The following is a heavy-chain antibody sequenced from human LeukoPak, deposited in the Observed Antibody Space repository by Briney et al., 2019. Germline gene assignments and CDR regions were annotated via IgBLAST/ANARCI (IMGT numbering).Heavy chain of an antibody. V-gene: IGHV1-2*06. CDR3: ARDQGSLTRSWYTGY. J-gene: IGHJ4*02. CDR2: INPYSGDT. D-gene: IGHD6-13*01. CDR1: GYTFTGYH. Sequence: ASVKVSCKASGYTFTGYHIHWVRQAPGQGLEWMGRINPYSGDTNFAQKFQGRVTITRHTSITTAYMDLSSLTPADTAVYFCARDQGSLTRSWYTGYWGQGTQVTVSS.